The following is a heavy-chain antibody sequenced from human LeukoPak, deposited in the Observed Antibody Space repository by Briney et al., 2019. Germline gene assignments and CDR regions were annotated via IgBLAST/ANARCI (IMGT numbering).Heavy chain of an antibody. CDR2: INSDGSST. CDR3: ARDKNGSGRLGAFDI. CDR1: GFTLSSYW. Sequence: GGSLRLSCAASGFTLSSYWMHWVRQAPGKGLGWVSRINSDGSSTSYPASVKGRFTISRDNAKNTLYLQMNSLRAEDAAVYYCARDKNGSGRLGAFDIWGQGTMVTVSS. J-gene: IGHJ3*02. V-gene: IGHV3-74*01. D-gene: IGHD3-10*01.